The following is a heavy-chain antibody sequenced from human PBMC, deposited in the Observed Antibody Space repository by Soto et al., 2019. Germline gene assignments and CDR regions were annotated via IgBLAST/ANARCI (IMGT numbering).Heavy chain of an antibody. CDR3: ARGYCSSTSCHATYYYYGMDV. V-gene: IGHV1-69*13. J-gene: IGHJ6*02. CDR2: IIPIFGTA. Sequence: GASVKVSCKASGGTFSSYAISWVRQAPGQGLEWMGGIIPIFGTANYAQKFQGRVTITADESTSTAYMELSSLRSEDTAVYYCARGYCSSTSCHATYYYYGMDVWGQGTTVTV. D-gene: IGHD2-2*01. CDR1: GGTFSSYA.